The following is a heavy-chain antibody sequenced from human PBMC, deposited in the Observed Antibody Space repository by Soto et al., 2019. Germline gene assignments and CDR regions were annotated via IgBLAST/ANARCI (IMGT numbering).Heavy chain of an antibody. J-gene: IGHJ3*02. CDR3: VKQLLSLIVVADAFDI. CDR1: GITFGSRA. Sequence: EVQLLESGGDLIQPGGSLRLSCVASGITFGSRAMSWVRQAPGEGLEWVSTISGSGYNTFYADSVKGRFTISRDNSNNTVHLLMNNLRADDTALYYCVKQLLSLIVVADAFDIWGQGTMVTVSS. V-gene: IGHV3-23*01. D-gene: IGHD3-22*01. CDR2: ISGSGYNT.